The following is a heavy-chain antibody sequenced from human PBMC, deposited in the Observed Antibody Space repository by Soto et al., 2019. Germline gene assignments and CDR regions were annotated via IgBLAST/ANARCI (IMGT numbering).Heavy chain of an antibody. D-gene: IGHD6-19*01. Sequence: GESLKISYKGSGYSFTSYWISWVRQMPGKGLEWMGRIDPSDSYTNYSPSFQGHVTISADKSISTAYLQWSSLKASDTAMYYCARPRVAVAAPDAFDIWGQGTMVTVSS. CDR3: ARPRVAVAAPDAFDI. CDR2: IDPSDSYT. V-gene: IGHV5-10-1*01. CDR1: GYSFTSYW. J-gene: IGHJ3*02.